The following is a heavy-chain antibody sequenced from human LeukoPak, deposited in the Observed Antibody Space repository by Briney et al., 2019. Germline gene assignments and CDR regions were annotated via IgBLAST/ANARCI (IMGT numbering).Heavy chain of an antibody. CDR1: GFTFNSYW. V-gene: IGHV3-7*01. CDR2: IKEDGSEK. Sequence: GGSLRLSCAASGFTFNSYWMSWVRQAPGKGLEWVANIKEDGSEKYYVDSVKGRFTISRDNSKNTLYLQMNSLRAEDTAVYYCAKEPSLDIVVVPAANPEDTAMVPDYWGQGTLVTVSS. CDR3: AKEPSLDIVVVPAANPEDTAMVPDY. D-gene: IGHD2-2*03. J-gene: IGHJ4*02.